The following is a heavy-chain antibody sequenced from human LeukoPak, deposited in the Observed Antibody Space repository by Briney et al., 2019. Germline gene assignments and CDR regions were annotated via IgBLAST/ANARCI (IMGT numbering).Heavy chain of an antibody. J-gene: IGHJ5*02. CDR3: AGAGGWDFSS. Sequence: GGSLRLSCAASGFTFRTYWMAWVRQAPGKGLEWVATIEQDGSERYYVDSVKGRFTISRDNAKNSLYVQMNSLRGEDTVVYCCAGAGGWDFSSWGQGTLVTVS. CDR1: GFTFRTYW. V-gene: IGHV3-7*01. D-gene: IGHD1-26*01. CDR2: IEQDGSER.